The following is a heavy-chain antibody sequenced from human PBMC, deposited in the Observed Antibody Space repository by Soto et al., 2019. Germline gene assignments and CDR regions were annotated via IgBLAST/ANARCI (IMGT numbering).Heavy chain of an antibody. CDR3: ANDAVSYNGNWDWFDS. CDR2: IGGSNTDR. D-gene: IGHD1-26*01. V-gene: IGHV3-23*01. Sequence: DVQLLQSGGGLVQPGGSLTLSCAASRFIFSDYAMKWVRQAPGKGLEWVSSIGGSNTDRYYADSVKGRFIISRDNSKNTMYLQMNSLRDDDMAVYYCANDAVSYNGNWDWFDSWVQGTLVTVSS. CDR1: RFIFSDYA. J-gene: IGHJ5*01.